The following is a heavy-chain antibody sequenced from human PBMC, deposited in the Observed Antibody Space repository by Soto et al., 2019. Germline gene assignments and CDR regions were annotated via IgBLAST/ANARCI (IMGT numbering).Heavy chain of an antibody. CDR3: ARTYYDSSGYVSAFDI. D-gene: IGHD3-22*01. J-gene: IGHJ3*02. CDR1: GGSFSGFY. V-gene: IGHV4-34*01. Sequence: SETLSLTCAVYGGSFSGFYWSWIRQPPGKGLEWIGEINHSGSTNYNPSLKSRVTISVDTSKNQFSLKLSSVTAADTAVYYCARTYYDSSGYVSAFDIWGQGTMVTVSS. CDR2: INHSGST.